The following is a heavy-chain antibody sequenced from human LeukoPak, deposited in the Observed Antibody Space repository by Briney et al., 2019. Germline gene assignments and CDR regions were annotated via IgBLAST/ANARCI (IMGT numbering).Heavy chain of an antibody. J-gene: IGHJ4*02. D-gene: IGHD6-13*01. Sequence: ASVKVSCKASGHTFTGYYMHWVRQAPGQGLEWMGWINPNSGGTNYAQKFQGRVTMTRDTSISTAYMELSRLRSDDTAVYYCARGGSSWEYYFDYWGQGTLVTVSS. CDR2: INPNSGGT. CDR1: GHTFTGYY. CDR3: ARGGSSWEYYFDY. V-gene: IGHV1-2*02.